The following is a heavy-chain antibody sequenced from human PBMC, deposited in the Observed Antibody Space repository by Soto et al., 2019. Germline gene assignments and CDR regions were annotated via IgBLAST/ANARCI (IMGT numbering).Heavy chain of an antibody. CDR3: ARLKAGTAAFDY. Sequence: EVQLVESGGGLVQPGGSLRLSCAASGFTFNSYWMHWVRQAPGKGLVWVSRINDDGSMTNYADSVRGRFTISRDNAKSTLYLQMNCLRAEDTAVYSCARLKAGTAAFDYWGQGTLVTVSS. D-gene: IGHD6-19*01. CDR1: GFTFNSYW. V-gene: IGHV3-74*01. CDR2: INDDGSMT. J-gene: IGHJ4*02.